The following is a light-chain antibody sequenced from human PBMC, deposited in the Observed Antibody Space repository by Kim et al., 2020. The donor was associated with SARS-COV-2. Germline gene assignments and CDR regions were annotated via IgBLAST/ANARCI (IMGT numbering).Light chain of an antibody. CDR1: QSISSY. J-gene: IGKJ5*01. V-gene: IGKV1-39*01. CDR2: AAS. Sequence: SVGDRVTITCRASQSISSYLNWYQQRPGKAPNLLIYAASILQSGVPSRFSGSGSGTDFTLTINSLQPEDFATYYCQQTYSPPPITFGQGTRLEIK. CDR3: QQTYSPPPIT.